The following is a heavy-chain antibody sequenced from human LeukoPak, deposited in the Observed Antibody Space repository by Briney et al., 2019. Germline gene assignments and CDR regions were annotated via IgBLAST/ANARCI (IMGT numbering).Heavy chain of an antibody. Sequence: GGSLTLSCAASGFIFSTYGMYWVRQAPGKGLEWVAFIRHDGSIKNYADSVKGRSTISRDNSKNTLYLQMNSLRAEDTAVYYCAKDSLADIDYWGRGTLVTVSS. D-gene: IGHD3-16*01. CDR3: AKDSLADIDY. J-gene: IGHJ4*02. CDR1: GFIFSTYG. CDR2: IRHDGSIK. V-gene: IGHV3-30*02.